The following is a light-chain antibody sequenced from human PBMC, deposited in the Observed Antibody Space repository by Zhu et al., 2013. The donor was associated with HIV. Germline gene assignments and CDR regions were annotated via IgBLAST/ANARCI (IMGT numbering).Light chain of an antibody. V-gene: IGKV2-28*01. J-gene: IGKJ4*01. CDR1: QSLLYRNGYNY. CDR3: MQSLQRLT. CDR2: LGS. Sequence: IVMTQSPLSLSVTPGEPASISCRSSQSLLYRNGYNYLNWYLQKPGQSPQLLIYLGSNRASGVSDRFSGSESGTHFTLKISRVEADDVGVYFCMQSLQRLTFGGGTKVEIK.